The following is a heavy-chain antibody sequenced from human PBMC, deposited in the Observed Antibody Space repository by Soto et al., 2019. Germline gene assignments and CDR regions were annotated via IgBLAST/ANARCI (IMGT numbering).Heavy chain of an antibody. CDR1: GFTFSSYW. CDR3: SRVGGSTWH. CDR2: INSDGSST. Sequence: GSLRLSCAASGFTFSSYWMHWVRQAPGKGLVWVSRINSDGSSTNYADFVKGRFTISRDNAKNTLYLQMNSLRVEDTAVYYCSRVGGSTWHWGQGXLVTVSS. J-gene: IGHJ4*02. V-gene: IGHV3-74*01. D-gene: IGHD1-26*01.